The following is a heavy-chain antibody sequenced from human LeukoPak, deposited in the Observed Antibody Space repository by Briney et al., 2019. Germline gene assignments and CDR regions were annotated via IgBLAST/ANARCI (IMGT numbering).Heavy chain of an antibody. CDR1: GFTFSDYY. Sequence: PGGSLRLSCAASGFTFSDYYMSWIRQAPGKGLEWVSYISSSGSTIYYADSVKGRFTISRDNAKNSLYLQMNSLRAEDTAVYYCARSWIQLWVNDEFDYWGQGTLVTVPS. V-gene: IGHV3-11*01. J-gene: IGHJ4*02. CDR2: ISSSGSTI. D-gene: IGHD5-18*01. CDR3: ARSWIQLWVNDEFDY.